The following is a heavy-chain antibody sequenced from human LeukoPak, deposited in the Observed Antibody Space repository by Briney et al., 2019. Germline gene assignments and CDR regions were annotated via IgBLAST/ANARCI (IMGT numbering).Heavy chain of an antibody. CDR2: INPIDGGT. D-gene: IGHD1-1*01. Sequence: ASVKVSCKASGYIFTESYIQWVRQAPGQGLEWVGRINPIDGGTNYAQSFEGRVTMTRDTSISTAYMELSRLTSDDTAIYYCARGTTEGDYWGQGTLVTVSS. CDR1: GYIFTESY. V-gene: IGHV1-2*06. CDR3: ARGTTEGDY. J-gene: IGHJ4*02.